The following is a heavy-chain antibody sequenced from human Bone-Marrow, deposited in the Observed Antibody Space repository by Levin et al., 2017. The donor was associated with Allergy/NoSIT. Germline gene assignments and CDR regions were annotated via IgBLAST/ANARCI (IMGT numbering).Heavy chain of an antibody. CDR2: IYSGGGT. CDR3: ARNIPVTDLGF. J-gene: IGHJ4*02. V-gene: IGHV3-53*01. Sequence: GGSLRLSCAASGLTVSNNYMSWVRQAPGKGLEWVALIYSGGGTYYADSVKGRFTISRDNSKNTLYLQMNSLRTEDTAFYHCARNIPVTDLGFWGRGTLVTVSS. D-gene: IGHD1-14*01. CDR1: GLTVSNNY.